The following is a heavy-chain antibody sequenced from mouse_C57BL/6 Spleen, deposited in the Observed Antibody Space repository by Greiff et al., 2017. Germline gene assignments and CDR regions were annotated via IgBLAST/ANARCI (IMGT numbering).Heavy chain of an antibody. J-gene: IGHJ2*01. CDR2: IDPNSGGP. V-gene: IGHV1-72*01. D-gene: IGHD3-1*01. Sequence: QVQLQQPGAELVKPGASVKLSCKASGYTFTSYWMHWVKQRPGRGLEWIGRIDPNSGGPKYNEKFKSKATLTVDKPSSTAYRQLSSLTSDDSAVYYCARAVEGLYYFDYWGQGTTLTVPS. CDR3: ARAVEGLYYFDY. CDR1: GYTFTSYW.